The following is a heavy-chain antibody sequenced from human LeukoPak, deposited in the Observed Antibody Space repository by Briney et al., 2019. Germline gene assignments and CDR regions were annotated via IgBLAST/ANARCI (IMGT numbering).Heavy chain of an antibody. CDR3: ARHAGCSSTSCYTEIDY. CDR1: GYSISSGYY. D-gene: IGHD2-2*02. J-gene: IGHJ4*02. CDR2: IYHSGST. V-gene: IGHV4-38-2*01. Sequence: SGTLSLTCAVSGYSISSGYYWGWIRPPPGKGLEWIGSIYHSGSTYYNPSLKSRVTISVDTSKNQFSLKLSSVTAADTAVYYCARHAGCSSTSCYTEIDYWGQGTLVTVSS.